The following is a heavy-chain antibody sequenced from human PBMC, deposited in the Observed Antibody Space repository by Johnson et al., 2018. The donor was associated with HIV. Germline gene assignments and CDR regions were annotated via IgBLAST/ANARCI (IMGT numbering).Heavy chain of an antibody. CDR2: IWYDGSNK. CDR1: GFTFSIYG. Sequence: QVQLVESGGGVVQPGRSLRLSCAASGFTFSIYGMHWVRQAPGKGLEWVAVIWYDGSNKYFADSVKGRFTISRDNSKNTLHLQMNSLRAEDTAVYYCAKGTHYSDSSGYWSNDAFDIWGQGTMVTVSS. CDR3: AKGTHYSDSSGYWSNDAFDI. V-gene: IGHV3-33*06. D-gene: IGHD3-22*01. J-gene: IGHJ3*02.